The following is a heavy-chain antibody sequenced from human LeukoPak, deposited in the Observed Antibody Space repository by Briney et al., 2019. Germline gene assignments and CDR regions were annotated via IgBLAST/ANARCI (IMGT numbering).Heavy chain of an antibody. V-gene: IGHV4-59*08. CDR2: IYYSGST. Sequence: SETLSLTCTVSGGSISSYYWSWIRQPPGKGLEWIGYIYYSGSTNYNPSLKSRVTISVDTSKNQFSLKLSSVTAADTAVYYCARLGKNDFWSGYWFDPWGQGTLVTVSS. CDR3: ARLGKNDFWSGYWFDP. D-gene: IGHD3-3*01. J-gene: IGHJ5*02. CDR1: GGSISSYY.